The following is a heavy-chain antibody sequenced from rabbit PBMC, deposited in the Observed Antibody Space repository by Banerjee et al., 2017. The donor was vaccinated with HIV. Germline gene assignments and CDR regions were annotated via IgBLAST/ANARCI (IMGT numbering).Heavy chain of an antibody. CDR1: GFSLSSYA. CDR3: VRDPRHYVSGWGNRLDL. CDR2: IDPVFGST. D-gene: IGHD4-1*01. Sequence: QEQLEESGGDLVKPGASLTLTCKASGFSLSSYAMSWVRQAPGKGLEWIGYIDPVFGSTYYASWVNGRFTISSHNAQNTLYLQLNSLTAADTATYFCVRDPRHYVSGWGNRLDLWGPGTLVTVS. V-gene: IGHV1S47*01. J-gene: IGHJ3*01.